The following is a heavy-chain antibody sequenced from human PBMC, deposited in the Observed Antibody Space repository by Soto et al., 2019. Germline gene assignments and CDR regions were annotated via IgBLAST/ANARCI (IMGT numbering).Heavy chain of an antibody. CDR2: ISYDGSNK. J-gene: IGHJ3*02. V-gene: IGHV3-30*18. CDR1: GFTFGSYG. Sequence: GGSLRLSCAASGFTFGSYGMHWVRQAPGKGLEWVAVISYDGSNKYYADSVKGRFTISRDNSKNTLYLQMNSLRAEDTAVYYCAKDSVLLRFLEGLLDDAFDIWGQGTMVTVSS. CDR3: AKDSVLLRFLEGLLDDAFDI. D-gene: IGHD3-3*01.